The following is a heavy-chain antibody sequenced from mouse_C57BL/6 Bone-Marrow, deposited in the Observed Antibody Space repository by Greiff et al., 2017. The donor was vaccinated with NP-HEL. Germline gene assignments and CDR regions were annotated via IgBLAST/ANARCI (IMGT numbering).Heavy chain of an antibody. D-gene: IGHD1-1*01. Sequence: EVKLVESGAELVRPGSSVKLSCKTSGYTFTSYGIHWVKQRPGQGLEWIGDIDTGNGYTAYNQKFKGKATLTSDTSSSTAYMQLSSLTSEDSAVYFGSRWRYGALFAYGDRGKGVTVTA. J-gene: IGHJ3*01. CDR3: SRWRYGALFAY. V-gene: IGHV1-58*01. CDR1: GYTFTSYG. CDR2: IDTGNGYT.